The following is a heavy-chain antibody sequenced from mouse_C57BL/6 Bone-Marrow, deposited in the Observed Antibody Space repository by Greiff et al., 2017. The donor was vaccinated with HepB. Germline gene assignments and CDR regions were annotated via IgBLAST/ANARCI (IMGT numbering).Heavy chain of an antibody. D-gene: IGHD1-1*01. J-gene: IGHJ2*01. CDR2: IDPSDSYT. CDR3: ARSPVTTVVVTGDY. V-gene: IGHV1-50*01. CDR1: GYTFTSYW. Sequence: VQLQQPGAELVKPGASVKLSCKASGYTFTSYWMQWVKQRPGQGLEWIGEIDPSDSYTNYNQKFKGKATLTVDTSSSTAYMQLSSLTSEDSAVYYCARSPVTTVVVTGDYWGQGTTLTVSS.